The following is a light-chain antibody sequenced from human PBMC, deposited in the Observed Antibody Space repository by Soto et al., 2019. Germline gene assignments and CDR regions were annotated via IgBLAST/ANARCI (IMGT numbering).Light chain of an antibody. CDR2: DAS. J-gene: IGKJ5*01. CDR1: QSVSSN. Sequence: EIVMTQSPATLSVSPGERATLSCRASQSVSSNLAWYQQKPGQAPRLLIYDASTRATGIPARFSGSGSGTEFTLTISSLQSEDFAVYYCKHYHNWPITFGQGTRLEIK. CDR3: KHYHNWPIT. V-gene: IGKV3-15*01.